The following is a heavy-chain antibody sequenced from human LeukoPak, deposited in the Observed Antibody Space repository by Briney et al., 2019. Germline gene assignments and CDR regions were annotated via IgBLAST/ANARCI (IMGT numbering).Heavy chain of an antibody. D-gene: IGHD6-13*01. CDR1: GFTFSSYS. J-gene: IGHJ6*03. CDR2: ISSSSYI. Sequence: GGSLRLSCAASGFTFSSYSMNWVRQAPGKGLEWVSTISSSSYIYYADSVKGRFTISRDNAKNSLYLQMNSLRAEDTAVYYCARHERIAAAGTRGSPHYYYYMDVWGKGTTVTVSS. V-gene: IGHV3-21*01. CDR3: ARHERIAAAGTRGSPHYYYYMDV.